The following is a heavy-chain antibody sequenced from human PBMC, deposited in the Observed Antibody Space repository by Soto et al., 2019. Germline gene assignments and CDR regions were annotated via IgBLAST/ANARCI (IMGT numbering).Heavy chain of an antibody. CDR1: GGTFSSYT. J-gene: IGHJ6*03. Sequence: ASVKVSCKASGGTFSSYTISWVRQAPGQGLEWMGRIIPILGIANYAQKFQGRVTITADKSTSTAYMELSSLRSEDTAVYYCARGRLSSVAAKYYYYYYMDVWGKGTTVTVAS. D-gene: IGHD2-15*01. CDR2: IIPILGIA. CDR3: ARGRLSSVAAKYYYYYYMDV. V-gene: IGHV1-69*02.